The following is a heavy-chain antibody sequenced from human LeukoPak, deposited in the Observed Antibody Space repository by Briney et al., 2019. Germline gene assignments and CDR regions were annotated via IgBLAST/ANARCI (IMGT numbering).Heavy chain of an antibody. CDR2: ISWNSGSI. J-gene: IGHJ4*02. Sequence: GRSLRLTCAASGFTFDDYAMHWVRQAPGKGLEWVSGISWNSGSIGYADSVKGRFTISRDNAKNSLYLQMNSLRAEDTALYYCAKGGYSSEQPYYFDYWGQGTLVTVSS. V-gene: IGHV3-9*01. D-gene: IGHD6-25*01. CDR3: AKGGYSSEQPYYFDY. CDR1: GFTFDDYA.